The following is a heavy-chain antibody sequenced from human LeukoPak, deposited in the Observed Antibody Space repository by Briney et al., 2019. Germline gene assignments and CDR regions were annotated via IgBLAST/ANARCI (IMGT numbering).Heavy chain of an antibody. CDR2: TNNDGTNT. J-gene: IGHJ3*02. V-gene: IGHV3-74*01. CDR1: GFTFSSYW. Sequence: GRSLRLSCPASGFTFSSYWMHWVRQAPGKWLVWVARTNNDGTNTNHADSRKGPFTISRHHAKNTLYLQMNSLRAEDTAVYYCARDLNDFWSGYPQLFSSAFDIWGQGTMVTVSS. CDR3: ARDLNDFWSGYPQLFSSAFDI. D-gene: IGHD3-3*01.